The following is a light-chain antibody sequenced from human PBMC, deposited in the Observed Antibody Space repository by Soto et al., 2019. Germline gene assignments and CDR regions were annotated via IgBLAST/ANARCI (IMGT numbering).Light chain of an antibody. CDR1: QSVSNY. Sequence: EIVLTQSPATLPLSPGERATVSCRTSQSVSNYLAWYQQKPGQAPTFLIYDASNRATGIPARFSGSGSGTDFTLTISSLEPEDFAIYYCQQRSNWPWTFGQGTKVEIK. CDR3: QQRSNWPWT. J-gene: IGKJ1*01. CDR2: DAS. V-gene: IGKV3-11*01.